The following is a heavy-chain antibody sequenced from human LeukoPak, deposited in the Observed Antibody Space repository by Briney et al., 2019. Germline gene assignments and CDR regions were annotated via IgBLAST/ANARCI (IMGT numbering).Heavy chain of an antibody. J-gene: IGHJ5*02. CDR3: ARDKGDRQYNWFDP. CDR2: IYHSGST. V-gene: IGHV4-4*02. D-gene: IGHD3-22*01. CDR1: SNW. Sequence: SNWWSWVRPPPGKGLEWIGEIYHSGSTYYNPSLKSRVTTSLDTSKNQFSLKLTSVTAADTAVYYCARDKGDRQYNWFDPWGQGTLVTVSS.